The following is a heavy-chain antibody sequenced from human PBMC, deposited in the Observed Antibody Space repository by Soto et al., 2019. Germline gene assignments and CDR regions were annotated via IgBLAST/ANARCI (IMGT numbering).Heavy chain of an antibody. V-gene: IGHV1-46*01. CDR2: ISLYHHST. CDR3: ARELYSCGGDCPYYMDY. CDR1: GYPFTDYF. J-gene: IGHJ4*02. Sequence: ASVKVSCKTSGYPFTDYFIHWVRQAPGQGLEWMGIISLYHHSTSYAQKFQGRLTATADTSTTTVYMDLSSLTSEDSAVYWCARELYSCGGDCPYYMDYWGQGTLVTAPQ. D-gene: IGHD2-21*02.